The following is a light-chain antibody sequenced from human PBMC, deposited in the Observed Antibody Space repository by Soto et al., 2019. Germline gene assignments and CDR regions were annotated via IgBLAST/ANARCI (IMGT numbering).Light chain of an antibody. CDR1: SL. Sequence: QSALTRPASVSGSPGQSITLSCTGASLVSWYQHHPGKAPKLIIYEGSKRPSGVSNRFSASKSGNTASLTISGLQADDEADYYCCSYVDSSTMVFGGGTPLTVL. J-gene: IGLJ3*02. CDR3: CSYVDSSTMV. V-gene: IGLV2-23*01. CDR2: EGS.